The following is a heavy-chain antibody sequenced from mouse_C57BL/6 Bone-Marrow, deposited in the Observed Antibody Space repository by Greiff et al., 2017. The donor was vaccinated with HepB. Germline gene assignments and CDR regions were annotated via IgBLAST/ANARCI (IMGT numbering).Heavy chain of an antibody. J-gene: IGHJ4*01. Sequence: QVQLQQSGAELVRPGTSVKVSCKASGYAFTNYLLEWVKQRPGQGLEWIGVINPGSGGTNYNEKFKGKATLTADKSSSTAYMQLSSLTSEDSAVYFCARSKSNYYYAMDYWGQGTSVTVSS. V-gene: IGHV1-54*01. CDR3: ARSKSNYYYAMDY. CDR1: GYAFTNYL. D-gene: IGHD2-5*01. CDR2: INPGSGGT.